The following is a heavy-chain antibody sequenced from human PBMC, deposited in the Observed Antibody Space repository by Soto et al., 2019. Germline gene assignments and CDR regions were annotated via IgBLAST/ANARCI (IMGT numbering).Heavy chain of an antibody. D-gene: IGHD6-6*01. CDR3: ARAYSSSGYYYYYYGMDV. J-gene: IGHJ6*02. V-gene: IGHV4-31*03. Sequence: SETLSLTCTVSGGSISSGGYYWSWIRQHPGKGLEWIGYIYYSGSTYYNPSLKSRVTISVDTSKNQFSLKLSSVTAADTAVYYCARAYSSSGYYYYYYGMDVWGQGTTVTVSS. CDR2: IYYSGST. CDR1: GGSISSGGYY.